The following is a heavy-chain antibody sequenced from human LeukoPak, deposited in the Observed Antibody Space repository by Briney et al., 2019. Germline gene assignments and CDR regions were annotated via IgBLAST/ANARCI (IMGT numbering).Heavy chain of an antibody. D-gene: IGHD2/OR15-2a*01. V-gene: IGHV4-59*01. CDR2: IYYSGST. CDR3: ARGSPLSRTTFDY. J-gene: IGHJ4*02. CDR1: GGSISSYY. Sequence: SETLSLTCTVSGGSISSYYWSWVRQPPGKGLEWIGYIYYSGSTNYNPSLTSRVTISVDTSKNQFSLKLSSVTAADTAVYYCARGSPLSRTTFDYWGQGTLVTVSS.